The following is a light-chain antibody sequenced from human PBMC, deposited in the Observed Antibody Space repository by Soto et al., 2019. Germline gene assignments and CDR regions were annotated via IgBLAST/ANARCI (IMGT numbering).Light chain of an antibody. CDR2: GAS. CDR3: QQYNNWPLT. CDR1: QSVSSN. J-gene: IGKJ4*02. Sequence: EIVMTQSPATLSVSPGERATLSCRASQSVSSNLAWYQQKPGQAPRPLIYGASSRATGIPARFSGSGSGTEFTLTISSLQSEDFAVYYCQQYNNWPLTFGVGTKVEIK. V-gene: IGKV3-15*01.